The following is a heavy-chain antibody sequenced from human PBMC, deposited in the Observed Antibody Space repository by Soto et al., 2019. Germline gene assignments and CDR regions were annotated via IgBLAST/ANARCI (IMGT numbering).Heavy chain of an antibody. CDR1: GFTFSSYG. CDR2: IIDSGGST. J-gene: IGHJ6*02. V-gene: IGHV3-23*01. Sequence: GGSLRLSCAASGFTFSSYGMHWVRQAPCKGLEWVSDIIDSGGSTYYADSVKGRFTISRDNSKSTLYLQMNSLRAEDTALYYCAKGRSYYYYYGVDVWGQGTTVTVSS. CDR3: AKGRSYYYYYGVDV.